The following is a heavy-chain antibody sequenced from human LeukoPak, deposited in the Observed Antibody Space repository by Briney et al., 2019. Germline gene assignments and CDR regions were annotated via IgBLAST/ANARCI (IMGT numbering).Heavy chain of an antibody. D-gene: IGHD6-19*01. J-gene: IGHJ3*02. CDR1: GFSFSSYA. V-gene: IGHV3-23*01. CDR3: AKDQGYSSAWYSRDGFDM. Sequence: GGSLRLSCAASGFSFSSYAMSWVRQAPGKGLEWVSAISKSGDSTYYADSVKGRFTISRDNSQNTLYVQMNSLRAEDTAVYYCAKDQGYSSAWYSRDGFDMWGQGTMVTVSS. CDR2: ISKSGDST.